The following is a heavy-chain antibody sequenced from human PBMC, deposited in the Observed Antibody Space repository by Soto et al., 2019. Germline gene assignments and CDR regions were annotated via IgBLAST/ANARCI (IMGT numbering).Heavy chain of an antibody. J-gene: IGHJ4*02. CDR3: ATHLTPLVIWYY. CDR2: IDPDDSYI. Sequence: PWEDPKTPRKGSGYTFTNYWFSLVRQMPGKGLEWMGRIDPDDSYINYSPSFQGHVTMSADKSISAAYLQWSSLKASDTAFYYCATHLTPLVIWYYWGQGTLVTVSS. V-gene: IGHV5-10-1*01. CDR1: GYTFTNYW. D-gene: IGHD5-18*01.